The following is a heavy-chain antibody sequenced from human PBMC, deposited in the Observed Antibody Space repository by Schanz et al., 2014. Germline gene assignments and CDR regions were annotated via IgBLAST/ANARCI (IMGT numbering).Heavy chain of an antibody. CDR3: ARDRLECGAECYSVEVFEI. CDR1: GGTFSTYP. V-gene: IGHV1-69*04. Sequence: QVQLVQSGAEVKKPGASVKVSCKASGGTFSTYPINWLRQAPGQGLEWMGRIIPIHGIVNYAQKFQGRVTITRDTLASTAYMEVSSLRSEDTAVYYCARDRLECGAECYSVEVFEIWGQGTLVTVSS. D-gene: IGHD2-21*01. CDR2: IIPIHGIV. J-gene: IGHJ4*02.